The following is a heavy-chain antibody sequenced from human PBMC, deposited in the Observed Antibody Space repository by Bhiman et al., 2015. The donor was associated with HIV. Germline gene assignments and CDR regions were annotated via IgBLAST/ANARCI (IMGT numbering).Heavy chain of an antibody. J-gene: IGHJ4*02. CDR3: ANGHNFWSGFDY. CDR1: GFTFDDYA. D-gene: IGHD3-3*01. V-gene: IGHV3-9*01. CDR2: ISWNSGSI. Sequence: EVQLVESGGGLVQPGRSLRLSCAASGFTFDDYAMHWVRQAPGKGLEWVSGISWNSGSIDYADSVKGRFTISRDNAKNSLYLQMNSLRAEDTALYYGANGHNFWSGFDYWGQGTLVTVSS.